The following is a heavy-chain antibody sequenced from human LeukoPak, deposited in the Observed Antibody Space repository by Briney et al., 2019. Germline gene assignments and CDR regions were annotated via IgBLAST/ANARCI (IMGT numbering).Heavy chain of an antibody. Sequence: GGSLRLSCAASGFTFSSYSMNWVRQAPGKGLEWVSSISSSSSYIYYADSVKGRFTISRDNAKNSLYLQMNSLRAEDTAVYYCARDRSGGWFREGAFDIWGQGTMVTVSS. CDR3: ARDRSGGWFREGAFDI. V-gene: IGHV3-21*01. CDR2: ISSSSSYI. CDR1: GFTFSSYS. J-gene: IGHJ3*02. D-gene: IGHD6-19*01.